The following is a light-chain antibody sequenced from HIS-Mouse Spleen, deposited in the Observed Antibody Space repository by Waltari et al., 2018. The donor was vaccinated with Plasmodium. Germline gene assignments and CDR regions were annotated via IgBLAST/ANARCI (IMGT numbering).Light chain of an antibody. V-gene: IGLV2-14*03. CDR1: SSAVGGYNY. Sequence: QSALTQPASVSGSPGQSITIPCTGTSSAVGGYNYVSWYQQHPGKAPKLMIYDVSNRPPGVSNRFSGSKSGNTASLTISGLQAEDEADYYCSSYTSSSTYVFGTGTKVTVL. CDR2: DVS. J-gene: IGLJ1*01. CDR3: SSYTSSSTYV.